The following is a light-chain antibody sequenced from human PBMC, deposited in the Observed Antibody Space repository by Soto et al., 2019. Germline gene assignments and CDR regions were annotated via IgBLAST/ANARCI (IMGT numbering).Light chain of an antibody. CDR3: HQYGSSPYT. Sequence: SVLTQSPGQLSLSPGERASLSCRVSQSVSSNYLAWFQQIPGQAPRLLISTASSRATDIPDRFSGSGSGTDFTLTISRLEPEDFAVYYCHQYGSSPYTFGQGTRLEIK. J-gene: IGKJ5*01. CDR2: TAS. V-gene: IGKV3-20*01. CDR1: QSVSSNY.